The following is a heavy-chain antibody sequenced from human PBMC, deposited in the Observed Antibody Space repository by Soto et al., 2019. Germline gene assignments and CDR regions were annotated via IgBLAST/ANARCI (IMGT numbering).Heavy chain of an antibody. J-gene: IGHJ6*02. CDR3: ARDLVPAAISFYGMDV. CDR1: GYTFTDYY. Sequence: ASVKVSCKASGYTFTDYYIHWVRQDPGQGLEWMGWINPNSGATNYAQKFQGRVTMTRDTSISTAYMELSRLRSDDTAVYYCARDLVPAAISFYGMDVWGQGTTVTVSS. CDR2: INPNSGAT. V-gene: IGHV1-2*02. D-gene: IGHD2-2*01.